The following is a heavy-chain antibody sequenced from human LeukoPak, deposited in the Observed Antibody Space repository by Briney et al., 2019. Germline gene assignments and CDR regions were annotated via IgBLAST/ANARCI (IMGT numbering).Heavy chain of an antibody. J-gene: IGHJ3*02. D-gene: IGHD2-2*01. CDR2: KYYSGSA. Sequence: SQTLSLTCNVSGVSVSDGRYYWTWIRHHPTRGLEWIGYKYYSGSAKYNPSLKSRLTISIDTAKNQFSLQLSSVTAADTATYYCATPYRSSLSCLDVFNMWGQGTRVTVSS. V-gene: IGHV4-31*03. CDR3: ATPYRSSLSCLDVFNM. CDR1: GVSVSDGRYY.